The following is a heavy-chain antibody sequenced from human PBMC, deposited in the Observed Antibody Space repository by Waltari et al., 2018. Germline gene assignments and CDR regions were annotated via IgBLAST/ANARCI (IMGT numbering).Heavy chain of an antibody. CDR1: GGTFSSYA. CDR3: ARDETGTYNWFDP. D-gene: IGHD1-1*01. CDR2: NIPIFGTA. Sequence: QVQLVQSGAEVKKPGSSVKVSCKASGGTFSSYAISWVRQAPGQGLEWMGGNIPIFGTANYAQKFQGRVTITEDKATSTAYMELSSLRSEDTAVYYCARDETGTYNWFDPWGQGTLVTVSS. J-gene: IGHJ5*02. V-gene: IGHV1-69*14.